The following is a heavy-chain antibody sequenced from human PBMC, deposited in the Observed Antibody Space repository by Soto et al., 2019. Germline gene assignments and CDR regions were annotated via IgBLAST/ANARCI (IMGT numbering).Heavy chain of an antibody. CDR1: GFSLTTSGVG. Sequence: QITLKESGPTLVRPTQPLTLTCTFSGFSLTTSGVGVGWIRQPPGKALEWLALIYWDDDKRYSTSLKSRLTLAHGLSKILAVLTMTNMDPVETATYYSVPLIAVVSLPNNSSYYYTDAWGKGTTVTVSS. J-gene: IGHJ6*03. D-gene: IGHD2-21*01. CDR3: VPLIAVVSLPNNSSYYYTDA. CDR2: IYWDDDK. V-gene: IGHV2-5*02.